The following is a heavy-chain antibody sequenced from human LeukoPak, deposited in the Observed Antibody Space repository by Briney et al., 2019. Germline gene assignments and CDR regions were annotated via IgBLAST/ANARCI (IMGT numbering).Heavy chain of an antibody. J-gene: IGHJ3*02. D-gene: IGHD3-22*01. Sequence: ASVKVSCKASGYTFTSYGISWVRQAPGQGLEWMGWISAYNGNTNYAQKLQGRVTMTTDTSTSTAYMELSSLRSEDTAVYYCARANFDYYDSSGYHDAFDIWGQGTMVTVSS. CDR3: ARANFDYYDSSGYHDAFDI. CDR1: GYTFTSYG. CDR2: ISAYNGNT. V-gene: IGHV1-18*01.